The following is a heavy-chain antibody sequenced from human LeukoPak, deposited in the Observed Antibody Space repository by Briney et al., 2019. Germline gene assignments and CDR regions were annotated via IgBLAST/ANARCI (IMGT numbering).Heavy chain of an antibody. Sequence: EASVKVSCKASGGTFSSYAISWVRQAPGQGLEWMGGIIPIFGTANYAQKFQGRVTITTDESTSTAYMELSSLRSEDTAVYYCARAGRSVTTRDFDYWGQGTLVTVSS. V-gene: IGHV1-69*05. D-gene: IGHD4-11*01. CDR1: GGTFSSYA. CDR2: IIPIFGTA. J-gene: IGHJ4*02. CDR3: ARAGRSVTTRDFDY.